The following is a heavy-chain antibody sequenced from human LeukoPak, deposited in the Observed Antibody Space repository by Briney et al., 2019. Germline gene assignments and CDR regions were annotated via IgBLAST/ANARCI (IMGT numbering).Heavy chain of an antibody. J-gene: IGHJ6*02. V-gene: IGHV4-30-2*01. CDR2: IYQSGST. Sequence: SETLSLTCTVSGGSISSGGYYWSWIRQPPGKSLGRIGYIYQSGSTYYNPSLKSRVTISVDRSKNQISLQLNSVTPEDTAVYYCARGPPILVLGYHYAMDVWGLGTTVTVSS. CDR3: ARGPPILVLGYHYAMDV. D-gene: IGHD6-6*01. CDR1: GGSISSGGYY.